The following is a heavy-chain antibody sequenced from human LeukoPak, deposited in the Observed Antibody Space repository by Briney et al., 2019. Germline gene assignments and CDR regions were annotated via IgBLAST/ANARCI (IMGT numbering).Heavy chain of an antibody. V-gene: IGHV2-5*02. J-gene: IGHJ4*02. Sequence: SGLTLIKPTQTLTLTCTFSGFSVRTSGVGVGWIRQPPGKALEWLVLIYWDDDRRYNPSLKSRLTITKDTSKNQVVLTMTNMDPVDTATYHCAHSYRRFGCSGGSCYYFDYWGQGTLVTVSS. CDR3: AHSYRRFGCSGGSCYYFDY. CDR2: IYWDDDR. D-gene: IGHD2-15*01. CDR1: GFSVRTSGVG.